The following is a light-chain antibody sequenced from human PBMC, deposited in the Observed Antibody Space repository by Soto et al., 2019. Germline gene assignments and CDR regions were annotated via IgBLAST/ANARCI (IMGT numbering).Light chain of an antibody. CDR1: EGISNY. CDR3: RSYDRAPGT. Sequence: DIQMTQSPSSLSASVGDRVTITCRASEGISNYLAWYQQKPGKVPKLLIDATSTLQSGVPSRFSGSGSWTDFTLTISGLPPEAVANYYCRSYDRAPGTFGQGNKVEIK. J-gene: IGKJ1*01. V-gene: IGKV1-27*01. CDR2: ATS.